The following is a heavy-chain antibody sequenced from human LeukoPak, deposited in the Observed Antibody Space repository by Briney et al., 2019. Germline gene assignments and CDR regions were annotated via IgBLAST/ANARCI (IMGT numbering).Heavy chain of an antibody. Sequence: GGSLRLSCAAPGFTVSSNYMSWVRQAPGKGLEWVSGISAGGATTHYADSVKGRFTMSRDNSKKTVYLQMNSLRAEDTAIYYCAKGKVNHDGAFDFWGQGTMVTVSS. CDR3: AKGKVNHDGAFDF. CDR1: GFTVSSNY. CDR2: ISAGGATT. D-gene: IGHD1-14*01. J-gene: IGHJ3*01. V-gene: IGHV3-23*01.